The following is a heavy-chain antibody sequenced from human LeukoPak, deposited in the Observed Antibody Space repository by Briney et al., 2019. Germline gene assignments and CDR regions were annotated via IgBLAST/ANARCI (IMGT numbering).Heavy chain of an antibody. V-gene: IGHV3-23*01. CDR3: ANYQARVGASFYFDY. J-gene: IGHJ4*02. Sequence: SGGSLRLSCAASGFTFSSYAMGWVRQAPGKGLEWVSAISGSGGSTYYADSVKGRFTISRDNSKNTLYLQMNSLRAENTAVYYCANYQARVGASFYFDYWGQGTLVTVSS. D-gene: IGHD1-26*01. CDR2: ISGSGGST. CDR1: GFTFSSYA.